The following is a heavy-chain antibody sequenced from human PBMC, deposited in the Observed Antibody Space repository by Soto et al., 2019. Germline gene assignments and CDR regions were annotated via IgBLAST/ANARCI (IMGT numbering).Heavy chain of an antibody. CDR3: ARDTSSSYNYYYGMDV. CDR2: ISYDGSNK. J-gene: IGHJ6*02. D-gene: IGHD2-2*01. Sequence: VGSLILSCAASGFTFSSYGMHWVRQAPGKGLEWVAVISYDGSNKYYADSVKGRFTISRDNSKNTLYLQMNSLRAEDTAVYFCARDTSSSYNYYYGMDVWGQGTTVTVSS. CDR1: GFTFSSYG. V-gene: IGHV3-30*03.